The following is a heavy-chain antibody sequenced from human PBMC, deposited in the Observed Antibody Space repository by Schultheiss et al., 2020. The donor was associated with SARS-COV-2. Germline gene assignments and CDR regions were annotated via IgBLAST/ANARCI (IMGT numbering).Heavy chain of an antibody. CDR1: GFSLSTSGMC. CDR2: IDWDDDK. J-gene: IGHJ4*02. V-gene: IGHV2-70*01. Sequence: SGPTLVKPTQTLTLTCTFSGFSLSTSGMCVSWIRQPPGKALEWLALIDWDDDKYYSTSLKTRLTISKDTSKNQVVLTMTNMDPVDTATYYCARIRHYYDSSGYYYDYYFDYWGQGTLVTVSS. CDR3: ARIRHYYDSSGYYYDYYFDY. D-gene: IGHD3-22*01.